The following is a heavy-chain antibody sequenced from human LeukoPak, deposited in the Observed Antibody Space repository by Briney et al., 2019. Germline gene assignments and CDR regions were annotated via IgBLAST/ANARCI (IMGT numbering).Heavy chain of an antibody. Sequence: GGSLRLSCAASGFTVSNSYMSWVRQAPGKGLEWVSVIYSAGNTYYVDSVKGRFTISRQNSKNTVYLQMNDLRAEDTAVYYCAREKRTTDFWTGHYDSWGQGTQVTVSS. CDR2: IYSAGNT. CDR3: AREKRTTDFWTGHYDS. CDR1: GFTVSNSY. V-gene: IGHV3-53*04. J-gene: IGHJ4*02. D-gene: IGHD3/OR15-3a*01.